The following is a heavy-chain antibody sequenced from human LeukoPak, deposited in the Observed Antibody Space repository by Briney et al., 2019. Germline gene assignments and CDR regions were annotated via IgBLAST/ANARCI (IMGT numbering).Heavy chain of an antibody. CDR1: GFTLSNFW. CDR2: MERDGSEK. Sequence: GGSLRLSCAVSGFTLSNFWMSWVRQAPGKGLEWVANMERDGSEKNYVDAVKGRFTISRDNAKNTLFLQMNSLRAEDTAVYYCAKVYSNYGDYFDYWGQGTLVTVSS. D-gene: IGHD4-11*01. J-gene: IGHJ4*02. CDR3: AKVYSNYGDYFDY. V-gene: IGHV3-7*03.